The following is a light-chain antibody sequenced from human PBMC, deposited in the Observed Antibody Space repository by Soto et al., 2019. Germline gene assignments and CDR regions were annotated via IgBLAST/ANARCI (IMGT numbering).Light chain of an antibody. CDR1: QSISSY. V-gene: IGKV1-39*01. J-gene: IGKJ1*01. Sequence: DIQMTQSPSSLSASVGDRVTITCRASQSISSYLNWYQQKPGKAPKLLIYAASSLQSGVPSRFSGSGCGTDFALSIRSLQPEDFATYYCQQSYRKTFGQGTKVEIK. CDR2: AAS. CDR3: QQSYRKT.